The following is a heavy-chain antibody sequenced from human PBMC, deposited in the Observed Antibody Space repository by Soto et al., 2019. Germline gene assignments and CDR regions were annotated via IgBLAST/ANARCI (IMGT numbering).Heavy chain of an antibody. CDR1: GFTFSSYG. V-gene: IGHV3-30*18. CDR2: VSYDGSNK. D-gene: IGHD6-6*01. Sequence: GGSLRLSCAASGFTFSSYGMHWVRQAPGKGLEWVALVSYDGSNKNYAASVKGRFAISRDNSKNTLYLQMNMLRTEDAAVYYCAKASSVAALGWGQGTLVTVSS. J-gene: IGHJ4*02. CDR3: AKASSVAALG.